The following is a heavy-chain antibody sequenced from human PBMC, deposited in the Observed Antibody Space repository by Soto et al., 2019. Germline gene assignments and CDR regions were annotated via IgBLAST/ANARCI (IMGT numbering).Heavy chain of an antibody. V-gene: IGHV3-48*02. CDR2: ISSSSSTI. CDR3: ARDYSRASCGFDY. CDR1: GVTFSSYS. Sequence: PGGSLRLSCAASGVTFSSYSMDGVRQAPGKGLEWVSYISSSSSTIYYADSVKGRFTISRDNAKNSLYLQMNSLRDEDTAVYYCARDYSRASCGFDYWGQGTLVTVSS. D-gene: IGHD6-25*01. J-gene: IGHJ4*02.